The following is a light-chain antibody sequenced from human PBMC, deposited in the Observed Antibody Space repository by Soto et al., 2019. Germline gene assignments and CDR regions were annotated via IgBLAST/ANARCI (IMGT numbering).Light chain of an antibody. CDR1: QSFLSSSNNKNL. Sequence: DIVMTQSPESLAVSLGERATINCKSSQSFLSSSNNKNLIDWYQQKKGQPPRLLIYWASTRESGVPDRFSGSGSGKDFTLTISSLQAEDVAVYYCQQYYSPPRYTFGQGTKLEI. J-gene: IGKJ2*01. CDR2: WAS. V-gene: IGKV4-1*01. CDR3: QQYYSPPRYT.